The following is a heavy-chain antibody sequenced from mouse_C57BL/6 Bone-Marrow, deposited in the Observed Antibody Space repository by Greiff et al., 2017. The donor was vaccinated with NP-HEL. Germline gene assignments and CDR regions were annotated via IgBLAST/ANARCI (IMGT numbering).Heavy chain of an antibody. V-gene: IGHV5-6*02. Sequence: EVKLMESGGDLVKPGGSLKLSCAASGFTFSSYGMSWVRPTPDKRLEWVATISSGGSYTYYPDSVKGRFTISSDNAKNTLYLQMSSLKSEDTARYYGARRDWQYFDYWGQGTTLTGAS. J-gene: IGHJ2*01. CDR2: ISSGGSYT. CDR1: GFTFSSYG. CDR3: ARRDWQYFDY. D-gene: IGHD4-1*01.